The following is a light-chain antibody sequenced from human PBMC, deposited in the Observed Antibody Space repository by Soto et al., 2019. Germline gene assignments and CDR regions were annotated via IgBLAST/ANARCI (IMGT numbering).Light chain of an antibody. CDR2: EVS. J-gene: IGLJ1*01. CDR3: SSFTSRSTFV. Sequence: QSALTQPASVSGSPGQSITISCTGTSSDVGGYNFVSWYQQHPGKAPKLMIYEVSNRPPGVSNRFSGSKSGNTASLTISGLQAEDEADYYCSSFTSRSTFVLGTGTKLTVL. V-gene: IGLV2-14*01. CDR1: SSDVGGYNF.